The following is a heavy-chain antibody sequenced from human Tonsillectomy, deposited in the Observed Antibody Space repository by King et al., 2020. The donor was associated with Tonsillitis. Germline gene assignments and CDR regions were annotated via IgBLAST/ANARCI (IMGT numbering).Heavy chain of an antibody. J-gene: IGHJ4*02. Sequence: VQLQESGPGLVKPSETLSLTCTVSGGSISSYYWSWIRQPAGKGLEWIGRIYTSGSTNYNPSLKSRVTVSVDTSKNQFSLKMRSVTAADTAVYYCAREGIVGATTYFDYWGQGTLVTVSS. V-gene: IGHV4-4*07. CDR2: IYTSGST. CDR3: AREGIVGATTYFDY. CDR1: GGSISSYY. D-gene: IGHD1-26*01.